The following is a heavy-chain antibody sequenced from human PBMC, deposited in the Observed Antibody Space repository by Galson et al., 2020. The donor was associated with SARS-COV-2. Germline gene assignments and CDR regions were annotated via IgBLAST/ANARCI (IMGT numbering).Heavy chain of an antibody. V-gene: IGHV1-8*03. CDR1: GYTFANYD. D-gene: IGHD3-9*01. J-gene: IGHJ6*03. CDR2: MKPKSGNT. CDR3: ARASKHYNFLTGYLNYYYYYMDV. Sequence: ASVKVSCEASGYTFANYDVNWVRQATGQGLEWMGWMKPKSGNTGYAQRFQGRVTITRDTSINTAYLELSSMRSEDTAVYYCARASKHYNFLTGYLNYYYYYMDVWGTGTTVTISS.